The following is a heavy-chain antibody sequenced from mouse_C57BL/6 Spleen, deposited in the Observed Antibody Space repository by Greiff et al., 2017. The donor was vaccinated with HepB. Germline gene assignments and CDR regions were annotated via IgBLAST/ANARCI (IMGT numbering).Heavy chain of an antibody. J-gene: IGHJ3*01. CDR2: FYPGSGSI. Sequence: VQGVESGAELVKPGASVKLSCKASGYTFTEYTIHWVKQRSGQGLEWIGWFYPGSGSIKYNEKFKDKATLTADKSSSTVYMELSRLTSEDSAVYFCARHDYYDYPFAYWGQGTLVTVSA. CDR3: ARHDYYDYPFAY. D-gene: IGHD2-4*01. CDR1: GYTFTEYT. V-gene: IGHV1-62-2*01.